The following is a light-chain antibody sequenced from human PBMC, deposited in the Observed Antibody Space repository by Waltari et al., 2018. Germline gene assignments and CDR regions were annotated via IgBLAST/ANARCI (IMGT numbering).Light chain of an antibody. CDR2: GAS. V-gene: IGKV3-20*01. Sequence: EIVLTQSPGTLSLSVGERATVSCRASESVSRALAWYQQKPGHAPRLLIYGASTRATGIPDRFSGSSSGTDFGLTISRLEPDDFAVYYCQHYLRVPGTFGQGTTVEI. J-gene: IGKJ1*01. CDR3: QHYLRVPGT. CDR1: ESVSRA.